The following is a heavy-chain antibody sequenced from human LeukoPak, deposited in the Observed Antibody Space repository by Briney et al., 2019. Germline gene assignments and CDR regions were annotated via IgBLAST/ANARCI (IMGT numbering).Heavy chain of an antibody. Sequence: GGSLRLSCAASGFTFSSYAMSWVRQAPGKGLEWVSAISGSGGSTYYADSVKGRLTISRDNSKNTLYLQMNSLRAEDTAVYYCAKQGPIAVADPWWVDYWGQGTLVTVSS. CDR3: AKQGPIAVADPWWVDY. J-gene: IGHJ4*02. CDR1: GFTFSSYA. V-gene: IGHV3-23*01. CDR2: ISGSGGST. D-gene: IGHD6-19*01.